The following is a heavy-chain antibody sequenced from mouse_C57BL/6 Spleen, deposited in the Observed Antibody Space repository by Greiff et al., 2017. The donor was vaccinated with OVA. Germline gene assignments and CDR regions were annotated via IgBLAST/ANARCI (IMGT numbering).Heavy chain of an antibody. Sequence: QVHVKQSGAELARPGASVKMSCKASGYTFTSYTMHWVKQRPGQGLEWIGYINPSSGYTKYNQKFKDKATLTADKSSSTAYMQLSSLTSEDSAVYYCARYNWDDYWGQGTTLTVSS. D-gene: IGHD4-1*01. CDR2: INPSSGYT. CDR1: GYTFTSYT. J-gene: IGHJ2*01. CDR3: ARYNWDDY. V-gene: IGHV1-4*01.